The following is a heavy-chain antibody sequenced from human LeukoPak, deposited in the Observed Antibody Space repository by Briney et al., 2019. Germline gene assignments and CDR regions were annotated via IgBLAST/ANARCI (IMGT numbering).Heavy chain of an antibody. Sequence: GASVKVSCKASGYTFTGYYMHWVRQAAGQGLEWMGWINPNSGGTNYAQKFQGRVTMTRDTSISTAYMELSRLRSDDTAVYYCAAPGYYYVSSGYSYNWFHPWGQGTLVTVSS. J-gene: IGHJ5*02. V-gene: IGHV1-2*02. D-gene: IGHD3-22*01. CDR3: AAPGYYYVSSGYSYNWFHP. CDR2: INPNSGGT. CDR1: GYTFTGYY.